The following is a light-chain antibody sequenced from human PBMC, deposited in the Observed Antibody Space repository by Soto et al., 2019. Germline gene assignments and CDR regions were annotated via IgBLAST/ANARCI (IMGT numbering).Light chain of an antibody. J-gene: IGKJ1*01. Sequence: DIQMTQSPSSLSASVGDRVTITCRASQGIIDYLAWYQQRPGKPPRLLIYAASTLQSGVPSRFSGSGAGTDFTLTTSTRQPEDVATYYCQKYNSPPRTFAQGTKVKIK. V-gene: IGKV1-27*01. CDR3: QKYNSPPRT. CDR1: QGIIDY. CDR2: AAS.